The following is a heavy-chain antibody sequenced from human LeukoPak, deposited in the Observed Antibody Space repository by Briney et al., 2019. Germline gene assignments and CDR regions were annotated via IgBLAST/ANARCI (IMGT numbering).Heavy chain of an antibody. J-gene: IGHJ3*02. Sequence: PSDTLSLTCIVYDGSIRGYYWSWIRQPPRTGLEPIREINISRTTNYNPSLKSRVTISVDTSNNQFSLKLSSVTAADTAVYYCARVRYYDFWSGYSDAFDIWGQGTMVTVSS. CDR3: ARVRYYDFWSGYSDAFDI. CDR1: DGSIRGYY. CDR2: INISRTT. V-gene: IGHV4-34*01. D-gene: IGHD3-3*01.